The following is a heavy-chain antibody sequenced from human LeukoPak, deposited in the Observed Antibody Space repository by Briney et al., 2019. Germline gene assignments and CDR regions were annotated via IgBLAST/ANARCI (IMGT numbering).Heavy chain of an antibody. CDR2: IYSGGST. J-gene: IGHJ4*02. CDR3: ARDRGDHRGGGFDY. Sequence: GGSLRLSCAASGFTVSSNYMSWVRQAPGKGLEWVSVIYSGGSTYYADSVKGRFTISRDNSKSTLYLQINSLRAEDTAVYYCARDRGDHRGGGFDYWGQGTLVTVSS. V-gene: IGHV3-53*01. D-gene: IGHD2-21*02. CDR1: GFTVSSNY.